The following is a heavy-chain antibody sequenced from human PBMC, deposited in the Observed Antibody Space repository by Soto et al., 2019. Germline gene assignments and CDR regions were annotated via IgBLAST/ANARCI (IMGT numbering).Heavy chain of an antibody. CDR2: MNPNSGNT. J-gene: IGHJ4*02. V-gene: IGHV1-8*01. D-gene: IGHD3-3*01. CDR3: ARGRSDFWSGYYPLDY. CDR1: GYTFTRYD. Sequence: SVKISCKASGYTFTRYDTNCARQATGQGLEWMGWMNPNSGNTGYAQKFQGRVTMTRNTSISTAYMELSSLRSEDTAVYYCARGRSDFWSGYYPLDYWGQGTLVTVSS.